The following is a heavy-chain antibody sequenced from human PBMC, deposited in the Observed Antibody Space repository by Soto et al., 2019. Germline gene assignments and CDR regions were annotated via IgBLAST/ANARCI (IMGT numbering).Heavy chain of an antibody. D-gene: IGHD6-6*01. CDR1: GYTFTGYF. CDR3: ARSLSTIGARPDY. CDR2: INPNTGDR. V-gene: IGHV1-2*02. J-gene: IGHJ4*01. Sequence: ASVKVSCKASGYTFTGYFIHWVRQAPGQGLEWMGWINPNTGDRNYAQDFQGRVALTRDTSISTAFMELRDLTSADTAVYYCARSLSTIGARPDYWGHGTLVTVSS.